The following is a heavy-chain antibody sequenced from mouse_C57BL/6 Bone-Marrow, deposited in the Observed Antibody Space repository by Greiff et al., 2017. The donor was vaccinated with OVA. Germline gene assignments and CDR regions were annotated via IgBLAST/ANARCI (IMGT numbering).Heavy chain of an antibody. Sequence: VQLQQSGAELVRPGASVKLSCTASGFNIKDYYMHWVKQRPEQGLEWIGRIDPEDGDTEYAPKFQGKATMTADTSSNTAYLQLSSLTSEDTAVYYCTTAYSDGYSWFAYWGQGTLVTVSA. V-gene: IGHV14-1*01. CDR3: TTAYSDGYSWFAY. CDR2: IDPEDGDT. J-gene: IGHJ3*01. CDR1: GFNIKDYY. D-gene: IGHD2-3*01.